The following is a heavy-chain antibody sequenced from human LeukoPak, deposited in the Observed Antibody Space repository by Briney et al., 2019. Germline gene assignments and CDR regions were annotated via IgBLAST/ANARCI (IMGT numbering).Heavy chain of an antibody. V-gene: IGHV1-69*06. Sequence: SVKVSCKASGYTFTGYYMHWVRQAPGQGLEWMGGIIPIFGTANYAQKFQGRVTITADKSTSTAYMELSSLRSEDTAVYYCARLGSIAVAGTNMDVWGKGTTVTVSS. CDR1: GYTFTGYY. CDR3: ARLGSIAVAGTNMDV. CDR2: IIPIFGTA. D-gene: IGHD6-19*01. J-gene: IGHJ6*03.